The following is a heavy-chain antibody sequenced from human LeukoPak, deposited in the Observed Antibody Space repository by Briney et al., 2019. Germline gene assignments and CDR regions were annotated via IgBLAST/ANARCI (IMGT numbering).Heavy chain of an antibody. CDR2: INHSGCT. D-gene: IGHD6-19*01. CDR1: GGSFSGYY. CDR3: ARLKGRAVAGTLEVDY. Sequence: PSETLSLTCAVYGGSFSGYYWSWIRQPPGKGLEWIGEINHSGCTNYNPSLKSRVTISVDTSKNQFSLKLSSVTAADTAVYYCARLKGRAVAGTLEVDYWGQGTLVTVSS. J-gene: IGHJ4*02. V-gene: IGHV4-34*01.